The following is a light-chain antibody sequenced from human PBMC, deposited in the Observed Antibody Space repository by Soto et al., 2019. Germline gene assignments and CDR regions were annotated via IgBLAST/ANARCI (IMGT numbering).Light chain of an antibody. CDR3: HQYYSTPFT. CDR2: WAS. V-gene: IGKV4-1*01. J-gene: IGKJ3*01. CDR1: QRVLSSSNNRNY. Sequence: DVVMTQSPESLAVSLGERATINCKSSQRVLSSSNNRNYLTWYQQKPGQPPQLLIYWASTRESGVPDRFSGSGSGTNFTLTISSLQAEDVAVYYCHQYYSTPFTFGPGTKVEIK.